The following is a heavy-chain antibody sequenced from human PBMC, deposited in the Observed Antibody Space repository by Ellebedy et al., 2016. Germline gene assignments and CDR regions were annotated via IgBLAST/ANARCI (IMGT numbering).Heavy chain of an antibody. J-gene: IGHJ5*02. CDR1: GYTFTDFY. V-gene: IGHV1-2*02. D-gene: IGHD3-10*01. Sequence: ASVKVSCXAFGYTFTDFYIHWVRQAPGQGLEWMGLINPNSGARQSIRKFQDRVTMTTDTSITTVFMDLSGLNYDDTAIYYCARGGGSSGSGSFGDLWGQGTLITVSS. CDR3: ARGGGSSGSGSFGDL. CDR2: INPNSGAR.